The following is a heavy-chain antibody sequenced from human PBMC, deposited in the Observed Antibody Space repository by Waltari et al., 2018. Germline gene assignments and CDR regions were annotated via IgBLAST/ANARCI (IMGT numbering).Heavy chain of an antibody. CDR2: IRYYGSNK. Sequence: QVQLVESGGGVVQPGGSLRLSCAASGFTFSSYGMHWVRQAPGKGLEWVAFIRYYGSNKYYADSVKGRFTISRDNSKNTLYLQMNSLRAEDTAVYYCAKGDYDILTGYEVEYFQHWGQGTLVTVSS. CDR1: GFTFSSYG. J-gene: IGHJ1*01. D-gene: IGHD3-9*01. V-gene: IGHV3-30*02. CDR3: AKGDYDILTGYEVEYFQH.